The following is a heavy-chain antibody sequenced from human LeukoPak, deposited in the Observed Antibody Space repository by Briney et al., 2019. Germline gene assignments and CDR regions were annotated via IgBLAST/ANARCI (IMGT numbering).Heavy chain of an antibody. D-gene: IGHD1/OR15-1a*01. V-gene: IGHV3-74*03. CDR3: ARDFYLAGTNY. Sequence: PGGSLRLSCAASGFTFSSYWMHWVRQAPGKGLVWVLGISSDGTTTLYADSVKGRLTVSRDNAKNTLYLQMNSLRDEDTAVYYCARDFYLAGTNYWGQGTLVTVSS. J-gene: IGHJ4*02. CDR2: ISSDGTTT. CDR1: GFTFSSYW.